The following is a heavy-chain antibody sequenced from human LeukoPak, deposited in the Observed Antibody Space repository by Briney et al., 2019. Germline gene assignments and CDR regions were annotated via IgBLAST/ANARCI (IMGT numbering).Heavy chain of an antibody. Sequence: ASVKVSCKASGYTFTTYFIRWVRQAPGQGLEWMGIINPSDDSTGYALKFQDRLTMTRDLSTSTVYMELSSLRSEDTAVYYCANQGSGGSSGFDYWGQGTLVTVSS. D-gene: IGHD2-15*01. CDR1: GYTFTTYF. V-gene: IGHV1-46*01. CDR3: ANQGSGGSSGFDY. CDR2: INPSDDST. J-gene: IGHJ4*02.